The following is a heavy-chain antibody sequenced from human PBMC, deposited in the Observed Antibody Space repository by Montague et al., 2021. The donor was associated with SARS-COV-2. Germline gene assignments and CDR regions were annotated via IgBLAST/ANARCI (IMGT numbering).Heavy chain of an antibody. D-gene: IGHD2/OR15-2a*01. CDR1: GASMSGYH. J-gene: IGHJ4*01. V-gene: IGHV4-4*07. CDR2: IYSNGDT. Sequence: SETLSLTCTVSGASMSGYHWSWIRQPAGKALEWIGRIYSNGDTTXXPSXXSRLTMSVDTSERQFSLKMTSVSAADTAIYYCARGSEYYYHPFDYWGHGNLVTVSS. CDR3: ARGSEYYYHPFDY.